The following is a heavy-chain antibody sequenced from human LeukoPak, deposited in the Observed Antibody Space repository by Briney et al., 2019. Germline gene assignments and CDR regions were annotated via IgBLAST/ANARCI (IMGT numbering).Heavy chain of an antibody. Sequence: SQTLSLTCTVSGGSISSGGYYWSWIRQHPGKGLEWTGYIYYSGGTYYNPSLKSRVTISVDTSKNQFSLKLSSVTAADTAVYYCARLFTIFGVVENCYYMDVWGKGTTVTVSS. CDR2: IYYSGGT. D-gene: IGHD3-3*01. CDR3: ARLFTIFGVVENCYYMDV. CDR1: GGSISSGGYY. J-gene: IGHJ6*03. V-gene: IGHV4-31*03.